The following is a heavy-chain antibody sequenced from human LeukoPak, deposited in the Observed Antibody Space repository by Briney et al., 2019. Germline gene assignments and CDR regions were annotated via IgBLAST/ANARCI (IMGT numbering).Heavy chain of an antibody. D-gene: IGHD5-18*01. CDR2: IYTSGST. CDR3: ARLGKDSYGYGGNYYYHYMDV. V-gene: IGHV4-4*09. Sequence: PSETLSLTCTVSGGSISSYYWSWIRQPPGKGLEWIGYIYTSGSTNYNPSLKSRVTISVDTSKNQFSLKLSSVTAADTAVYYCARLGKDSYGYGGNYYYHYMDVWGKGTTVTVSS. J-gene: IGHJ6*03. CDR1: GGSISSYY.